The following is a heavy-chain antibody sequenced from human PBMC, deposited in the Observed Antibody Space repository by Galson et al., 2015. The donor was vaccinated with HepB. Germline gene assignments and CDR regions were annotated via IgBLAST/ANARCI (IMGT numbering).Heavy chain of an antibody. CDR2: KSYDGSNT. J-gene: IGHJ6*03. CDR3: VKDGGYYYMDV. CDR1: GFTFSSYG. Sequence: SLRLSCAASGFTFSSYGMHWVRQAPGKGLEWVAVKSYDGSNTHYADSVKGRFTISRENSKNTLYLQMNSLRAEDTAMYYCVKDGGYYYMDVWGKGTTVTVSS. V-gene: IGHV3-30*18.